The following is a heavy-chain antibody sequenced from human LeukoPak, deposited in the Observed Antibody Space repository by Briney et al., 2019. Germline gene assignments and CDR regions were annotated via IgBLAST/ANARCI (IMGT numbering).Heavy chain of an antibody. J-gene: IGHJ4*02. CDR1: GGSFSGYY. CDR2: INHSGST. V-gene: IGHV4-34*01. D-gene: IGHD3-10*01. CDR3: ARVGRGLWFGELDY. Sequence: SETLSLTCAVYGGSFSGYYWSWIRQPPGKGLEWIGEINHSGSTNYNPSLKSRVTISVDTSKNQFSLKLSSVTAADTAVYYCARVGRGLWFGELDYWGQGTLVTVSS.